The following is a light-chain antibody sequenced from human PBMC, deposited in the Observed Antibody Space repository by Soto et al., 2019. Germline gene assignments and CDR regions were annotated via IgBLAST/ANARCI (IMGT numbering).Light chain of an antibody. CDR2: AAS. J-gene: IGKJ4*01. V-gene: IGKV1-27*01. CDR3: QQLSSYPST. Sequence: DIQMTQSASSLSASVGARVTITWRASQGISNYLAWYQQKPGKVPKLLIYAASTLQSGVPSRFSGSGYGTDVNLTISSLQTEDVATYYCQQLSSYPSTFGGGTKVDIK. CDR1: QGISNY.